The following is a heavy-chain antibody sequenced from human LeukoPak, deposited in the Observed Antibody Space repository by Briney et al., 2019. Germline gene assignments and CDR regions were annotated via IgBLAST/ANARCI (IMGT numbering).Heavy chain of an antibody. Sequence: GGSLRLSCAASGFTFSSYAMSWVRQAPGKGLEWVSAISGSGGSTYYADSVKGRFTISRDNSKNTLYLQMNSLRAEDTAVYYCAKGRQLLWRTYYFDYWGQGTLVTVPS. D-gene: IGHD2-2*01. J-gene: IGHJ4*02. CDR2: ISGSGGST. CDR1: GFTFSSYA. V-gene: IGHV3-23*01. CDR3: AKGRQLLWRTYYFDY.